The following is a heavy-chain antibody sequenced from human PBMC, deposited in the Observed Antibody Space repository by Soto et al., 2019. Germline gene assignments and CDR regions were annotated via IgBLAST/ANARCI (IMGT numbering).Heavy chain of an antibody. D-gene: IGHD1-26*01. CDR1: GFTFSSYG. J-gene: IGHJ4*02. V-gene: IGHV3-23*01. CDR2: VSANGQGI. CDR3: AKDRHYPRDYFHY. Sequence: LRLSCAASGFTFSSYGMYWVRQAPGKGLEWVSAVSANGQGIYYADSVRGRFTISRDNSKNTVFLHMDSLSAEDTAVYYCAKDRHYPRDYFHYWGQGTLVTVSS.